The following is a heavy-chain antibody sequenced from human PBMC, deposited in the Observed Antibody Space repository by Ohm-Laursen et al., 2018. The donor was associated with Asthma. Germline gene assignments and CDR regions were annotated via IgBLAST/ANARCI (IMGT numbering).Heavy chain of an antibody. CDR1: GFTFSRYG. CDR2: IWYDGSNK. Sequence: SLRLSCAAPGFTFSRYGMHWVRQAPGKGLEWVAVIWYDGSNKYYADSVKGRFTISRDNSKNTLYLQMNSLRAEDTAVYYCAREDGYNPGKSPRVYGMDVWGQGTTVTVSS. D-gene: IGHD5-24*01. CDR3: AREDGYNPGKSPRVYGMDV. V-gene: IGHV3-33*01. J-gene: IGHJ6*02.